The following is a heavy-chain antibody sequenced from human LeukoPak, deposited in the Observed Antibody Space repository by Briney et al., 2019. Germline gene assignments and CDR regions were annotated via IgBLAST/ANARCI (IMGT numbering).Heavy chain of an antibody. V-gene: IGHV4-34*01. CDR1: GGSFSGYY. J-gene: IGHJ6*03. D-gene: IGHD4-11*01. CDR3: ARDLQSFPYYYYYYMDV. Sequence: SETLSLTCAVYGGSFSGYYWSWIRQPPGKGLEWIGEINHSGSTNYNPSLKSRVTISVDTSKNQFSLKLSSVTAADTAVYYCARDLQSFPYYYYYYMDVWGKGTTVTVSS. CDR2: INHSGST.